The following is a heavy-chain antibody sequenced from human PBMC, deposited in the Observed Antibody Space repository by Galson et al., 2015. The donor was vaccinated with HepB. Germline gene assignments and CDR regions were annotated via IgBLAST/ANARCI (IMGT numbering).Heavy chain of an antibody. J-gene: IGHJ4*02. CDR3: ARDRRQLVSGLDY. CDR1: GFTFSSYS. D-gene: IGHD6-6*01. Sequence: SLRLSCAASGFTFSSYSMNWVRQAPGKGLEWVSYISSSSSTIYYADSVKGRFTISRDNAKNSLYLQMNSLRAEDTAVYYCARDRRQLVSGLDYWGQGTLVTVSS. V-gene: IGHV3-48*01. CDR2: ISSSSSTI.